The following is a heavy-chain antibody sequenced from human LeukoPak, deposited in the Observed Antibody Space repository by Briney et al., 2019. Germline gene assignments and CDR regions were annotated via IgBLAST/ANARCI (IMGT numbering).Heavy chain of an antibody. D-gene: IGHD2-21*02. CDR2: IFSGGST. CDR1: GFSVTSNY. Sequence: GGSLSLSCAASGFSVTSNYMTWVRQAPGKGLEWVSVIFSGGSTYYADSVKGRFTISRDKSKNTLFLQINGLRAEDTAVYYCARDGGKRLTWYSFDYWGQGTLVTVSS. V-gene: IGHV3-66*01. CDR3: ARDGGKRLTWYSFDY. J-gene: IGHJ4*02.